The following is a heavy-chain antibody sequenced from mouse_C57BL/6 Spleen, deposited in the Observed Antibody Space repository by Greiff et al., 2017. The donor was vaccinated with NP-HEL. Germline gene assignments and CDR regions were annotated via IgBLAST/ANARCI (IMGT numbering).Heavy chain of an antibody. CDR3: TTASPVGDY. V-gene: IGHV14-4*01. CDR1: GFNIKDDY. Sequence: VQLKQSGAELVRPGASVKLSCTASGFNIKDDYMHWVKQRPEQGLEWIGWIDPENGDTEYASKFQGKATITADTSSNTAYLQLSSLTSEDTAVYYCTTASPVGDYWGQGTTLTVSS. D-gene: IGHD1-1*01. J-gene: IGHJ2*01. CDR2: IDPENGDT.